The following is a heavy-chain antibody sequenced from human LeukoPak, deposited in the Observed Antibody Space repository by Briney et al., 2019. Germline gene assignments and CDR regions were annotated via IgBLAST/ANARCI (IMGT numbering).Heavy chain of an antibody. Sequence: PSETLSLTCAVYGGSFSGYYWSWIRQPPGKGLEWIGEINHSGSTNYNPSLKSRVTISVDTSKNQFSLKLSSVTAADTAVCYCARVANVVVPAARYNWFDPWGQGTLVTVSS. CDR2: INHSGST. CDR1: GGSFSGYY. J-gene: IGHJ5*02. V-gene: IGHV4-34*01. CDR3: ARVANVVVPAARYNWFDP. D-gene: IGHD2-2*01.